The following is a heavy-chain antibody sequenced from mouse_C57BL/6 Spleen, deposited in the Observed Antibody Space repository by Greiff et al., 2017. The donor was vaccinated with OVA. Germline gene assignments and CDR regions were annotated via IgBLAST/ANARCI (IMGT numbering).Heavy chain of an antibody. V-gene: IGHV1-55*01. CDR2: IYPGSGST. D-gene: IGHD1-1*01. CDR3: ARRYYGSSYSYFDY. J-gene: IGHJ2*01. CDR1: GYTFTSYW. Sequence: QVQLQQPGAELVKPGASVKMSCKASGYTFTSYWITWVKQRPGQGLEWIGDIYPGSGSTNYNEKFKSKATLTVDTSSSTAYMQLSSLTSEDSAVYYCARRYYGSSYSYFDYWGQGTTLTVSS.